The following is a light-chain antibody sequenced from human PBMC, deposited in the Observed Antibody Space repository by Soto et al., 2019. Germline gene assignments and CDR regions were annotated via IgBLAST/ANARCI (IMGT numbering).Light chain of an antibody. CDR2: DTS. V-gene: IGKV1-33*01. Sequence: DIQMTQSPSSLSASVGDRVTITCQASQDIKECLNWYQQKPGTAPKLLIYDTSNLDSGVPSRFSGRGSCTDFTVTISSLQPEDIATYYCQQCDTFPFTFGPGTKVDIK. CDR3: QQCDTFPFT. J-gene: IGKJ3*01. CDR1: QDIKEC.